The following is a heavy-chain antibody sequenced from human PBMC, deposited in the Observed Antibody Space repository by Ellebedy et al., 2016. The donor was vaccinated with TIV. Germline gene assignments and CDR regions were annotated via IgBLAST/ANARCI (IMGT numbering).Heavy chain of an antibody. Sequence: GESLKISCAASGFTFSSYGMHWVRQAPGKGLEWVAVIWFDGSNKYYADSVKGRFTISRDTSKNTLYLQMNNLRAEDTAIYYCSKTMATWAYFWYGMDVWGQGTTVTVSS. CDR1: GFTFSSYG. CDR3: SKTMATWAYFWYGMDV. V-gene: IGHV3-33*06. D-gene: IGHD4/OR15-4a*01. J-gene: IGHJ6*02. CDR2: IWFDGSNK.